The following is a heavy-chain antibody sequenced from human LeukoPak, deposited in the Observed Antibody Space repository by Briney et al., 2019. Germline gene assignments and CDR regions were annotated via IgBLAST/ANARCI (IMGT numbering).Heavy chain of an antibody. D-gene: IGHD3-3*01. Sequence: GGSLRLSCAASGFTFSSYWMSWVRQAPGKGLEWVANIKQDGSEKYYVDSVKGRFTISRDNAKNSLYLQMNSLRVEDTAVYYCARDYLLTTTIFGVVTANWGQGTLVTVSS. V-gene: IGHV3-7*01. J-gene: IGHJ4*02. CDR1: GFTFSSYW. CDR3: ARDYLLTTTIFGVVTAN. CDR2: IKQDGSEK.